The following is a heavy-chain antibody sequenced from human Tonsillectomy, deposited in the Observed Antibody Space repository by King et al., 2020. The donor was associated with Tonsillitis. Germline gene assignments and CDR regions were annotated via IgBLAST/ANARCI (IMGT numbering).Heavy chain of an antibody. CDR2: IYYSGTT. CDR3: ASELRWSDDAFDI. V-gene: IGHV4-39*01. Sequence: QLQESGPGLVKPSETLSLTCTVSGGSISSSSYYWGWIRQPPGKGLEWIGSIYYSGTTYYNPSFKSRVTISVDTAKNQFSLKLSPVTAADTAVYYCASELRWSDDAFDIWGQGTMVTVSS. D-gene: IGHD4-23*01. CDR1: GGSISSSSYY. J-gene: IGHJ3*02.